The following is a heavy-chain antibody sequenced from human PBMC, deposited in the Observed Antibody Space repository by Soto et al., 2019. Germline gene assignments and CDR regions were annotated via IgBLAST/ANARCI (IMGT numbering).Heavy chain of an antibody. V-gene: IGHV1-69*08. D-gene: IGHD6-13*01. CDR1: GGTFSSYT. J-gene: IGHJ4*02. CDR2: IIPLLDMA. Sequence: QVQLVQSGAEVKKPGSSVKVSCKASGGTFSSYTISWVRQAPGQGLEWMGRIIPLLDMADYAQKFQGRVTITADKSPSTAYMELSSLRSEDTAVYFCARDRLAAAGTATDYWGQGTLVIVSS. CDR3: ARDRLAAAGTATDY.